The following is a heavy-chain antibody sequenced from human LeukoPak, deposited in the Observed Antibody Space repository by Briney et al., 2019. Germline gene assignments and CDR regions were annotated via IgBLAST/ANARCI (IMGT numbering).Heavy chain of an antibody. CDR1: GSTFSAYS. CDR3: AKALAAAGTTNDY. V-gene: IGHV3-23*01. CDR2: ISGSGGST. D-gene: IGHD6-13*01. J-gene: IGHJ4*02. Sequence: GGSLRLSCAASGSTFSAYSMNWVRQAPGKGLEWVSGISGSGGSTYYADSVKGRFTISRDKSKNTVYLQMNSLRAEDTAVYYCAKALAAAGTTNDYWGQGTLVTVSS.